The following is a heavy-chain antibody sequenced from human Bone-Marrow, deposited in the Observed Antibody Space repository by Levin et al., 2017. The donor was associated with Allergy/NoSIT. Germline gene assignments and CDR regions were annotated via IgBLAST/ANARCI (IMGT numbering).Heavy chain of an antibody. V-gene: IGHV1-24*01. D-gene: IGHD2-2*01. CDR1: GYTLTELS. CDR2: FDPEDGET. CDR3: ATPKYQTKYCSSTSCYELDY. Sequence: ASVKVSCKVSGYTLTELSMHWVRQAPGKGLEWMGGFDPEDGETIYAQKFQGRVTMTEDTSTDTAYMELSSLRSEDTAVYYCATPKYQTKYCSSTSCYELDYWGQGTLVTVSS. J-gene: IGHJ4*02.